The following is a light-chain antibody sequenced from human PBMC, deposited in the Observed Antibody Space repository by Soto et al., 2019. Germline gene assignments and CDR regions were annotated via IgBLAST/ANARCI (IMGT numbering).Light chain of an antibody. V-gene: IGLV2-14*01. CDR1: SSDVGAYNF. CDR3: SSYTTGGNYV. J-gene: IGLJ1*01. CDR2: DVS. Sequence: QSVLTQPASVSGSPGQSVAISCTGTSSDVGAYNFVSWYQQHPGKAPKLMVFDVSNRPSGVSNRFSGSKSGNTASLTISGLQAEDEADYYCSSYTTGGNYVFGPGTKVTVL.